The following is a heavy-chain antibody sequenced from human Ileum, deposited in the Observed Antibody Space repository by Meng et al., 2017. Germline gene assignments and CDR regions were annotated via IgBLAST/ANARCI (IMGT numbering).Heavy chain of an antibody. CDR2: AST. CDR3: ARDHWGSLDY. CDR1: GGSVSSSGYQ. D-gene: IGHD7-27*01. J-gene: IGHJ4*02. V-gene: IGHV4-61*08. Sequence: QVQLQESGPGLVRPSETLSLICAASGGSVSSSGYQWGWIRQPPGKGLEWIGYASTNYNPSLKSRVTISVDTSKNQFSLKPTSVTAADTAVYYCARDHWGSLDYWGQGVLVTVSS.